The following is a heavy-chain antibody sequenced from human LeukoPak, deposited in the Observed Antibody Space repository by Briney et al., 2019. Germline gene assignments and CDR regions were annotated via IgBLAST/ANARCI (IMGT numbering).Heavy chain of an antibody. CDR2: IGGSGTPI. Sequence: GGSLRLSCAASGFTFSDYYMSWIRQAPGKGLEWVSYIGGSGTPIKYADSVKGRFTVSRDNAKNSLYLQLNSLTADDTAVYYCARDFGWSLSTGYRPPPLSWYFDLWGRGTLVTVSS. CDR3: ARDFGWSLSTGYRPPPLSWYFDL. J-gene: IGHJ2*01. D-gene: IGHD3-22*01. V-gene: IGHV3-11*01. CDR1: GFTFSDYY.